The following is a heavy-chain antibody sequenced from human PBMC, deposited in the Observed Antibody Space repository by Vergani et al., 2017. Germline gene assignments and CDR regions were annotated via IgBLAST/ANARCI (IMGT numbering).Heavy chain of an antibody. Sequence: QLVQSGPEVKKPGSSVKVSCKASGGTFSSYAISWVRQAPGQGLEWMGGIIPIFGTANYAQKFQGRVTITADESTSTAYMELSSLRSEDTAVYYCARGYGLRLGELSLLAKTDYYYYGMDVWGQGTTVTVSS. CDR2: IIPIFGTA. J-gene: IGHJ6*02. V-gene: IGHV1-69*01. D-gene: IGHD3-16*02. CDR1: GGTFSSYA. CDR3: ARGYGLRLGELSLLAKTDYYYYGMDV.